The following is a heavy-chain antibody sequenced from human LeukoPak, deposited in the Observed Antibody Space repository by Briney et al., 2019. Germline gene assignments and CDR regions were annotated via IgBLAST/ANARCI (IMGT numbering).Heavy chain of an antibody. CDR2: ISSSSSYI. J-gene: IGHJ4*02. CDR1: GFTFSSYS. D-gene: IGHD4-23*01. V-gene: IGHV3-21*01. CDR3: ARVLNSVPNDY. Sequence: RGSLRLSCAASGFTFSSYSMNWVRQAPGKGLEWVSSISSSSSYIYYADSVKGRFTISRDNAKNSLYLQMNSLRAEDTAVYYCARVLNSVPNDYWGQGTLVTVSS.